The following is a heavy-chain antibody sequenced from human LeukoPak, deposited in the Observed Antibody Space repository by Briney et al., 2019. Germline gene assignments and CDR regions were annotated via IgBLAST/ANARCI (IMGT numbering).Heavy chain of an antibody. CDR1: GFTFSSYA. J-gene: IGHJ6*02. V-gene: IGHV3-30-3*01. D-gene: IGHD2-15*01. Sequence: GGSLRLSCAASGFTFSSYAMHWVRQAPGEGLEWVAVISYDGSNKYYADSVKGRFTISRDNSKNTLYLQMNSLRAEDTAVYYCARARFSRTRILRSGMDVWGQGTTVTVSS. CDR2: ISYDGSNK. CDR3: ARARFSRTRILRSGMDV.